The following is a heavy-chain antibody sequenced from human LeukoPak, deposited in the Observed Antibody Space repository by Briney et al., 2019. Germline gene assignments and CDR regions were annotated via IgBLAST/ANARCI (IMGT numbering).Heavy chain of an antibody. Sequence: PGGSLRLSCAASGFTFSSYWMHWVRQAPGKGLVWVSRINSDGSSTSYADSVKGRFTISRDNAKNTLYLQMNSLRAEDTAVYYCARGSSGWYYFDYWGQGTLVTVSS. D-gene: IGHD6-19*01. CDR2: INSDGSST. V-gene: IGHV3-74*01. CDR1: GFTFSSYW. CDR3: ARGSSGWYYFDY. J-gene: IGHJ4*02.